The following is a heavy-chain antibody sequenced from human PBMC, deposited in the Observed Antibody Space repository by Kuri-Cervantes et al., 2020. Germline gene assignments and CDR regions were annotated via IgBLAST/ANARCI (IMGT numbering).Heavy chain of an antibody. CDR1: GFTFSSCA. V-gene: IGHV3-30-3*01. D-gene: IGHD3-3*01. Sequence: GGSLRLTCAASGFTFSSCAMHWVRQAPGKGLEWVAVISYDGSNKYYADSVKGRFTISRDNSKNTLYLQMNSLRAEDTAVYYCARGHTYYDFWSGYYYFDYWGQGTLVTVSS. CDR3: ARGHTYYDFWSGYYYFDY. CDR2: ISYDGSNK. J-gene: IGHJ4*02.